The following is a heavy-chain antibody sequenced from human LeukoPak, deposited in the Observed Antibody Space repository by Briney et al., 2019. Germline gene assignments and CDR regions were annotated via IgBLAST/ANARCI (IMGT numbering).Heavy chain of an antibody. V-gene: IGHV3-7*03. CDR2: INHNGNVN. D-gene: IGHD3-16*01. J-gene: IGHJ6*02. CDR1: GFTFSRHW. CDR3: ARGGGLDV. Sequence: GGSLRLSCAASGFTFSRHWMNWARQAPGKGLEWVASINHNGNVNHYVDSVKGRFTISRDNAKNSLYLQMSNLRAEDTAVYFCARGGGLDVWGQGATVTVSS.